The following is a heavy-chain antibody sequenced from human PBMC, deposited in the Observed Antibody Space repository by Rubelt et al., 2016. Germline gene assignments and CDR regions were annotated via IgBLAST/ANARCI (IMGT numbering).Heavy chain of an antibody. CDR1: GGSFSGYY. J-gene: IGHJ5*02. CDR3: ARHSHNCSSTSCGLNWFDP. Sequence: QVQLQQWGAGLLKPSETLSLTCAVYGGSFSGYYWSWIRQPPGKGLEWIGEINHSGSTNYNPSLKSRVTLSVDTSKNQLSLKLSFVTAADTAVYYCARHSHNCSSTSCGLNWFDPWGQGTLVTVSS. V-gene: IGHV4-34*01. D-gene: IGHD2-2*01. CDR2: INHSGST.